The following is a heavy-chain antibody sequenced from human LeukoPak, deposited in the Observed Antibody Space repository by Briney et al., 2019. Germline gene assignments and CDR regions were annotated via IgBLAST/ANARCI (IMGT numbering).Heavy chain of an antibody. CDR3: AKGLDSSGSRGE. J-gene: IGHJ4*02. CDR2: ITSSSTYI. CDR1: GFTFTSYN. V-gene: IGHV3-21*06. D-gene: IGHD3-22*01. Sequence: GGSLRLSCAASGFTFTSYNMNWVRQAPGKGLEWVSSITSSSTYIYYADSVKGRFTISRDNAKNSLYLQMDSLRDEDTAVYYCAKGLDSSGSRGEWGQGALVTVSS.